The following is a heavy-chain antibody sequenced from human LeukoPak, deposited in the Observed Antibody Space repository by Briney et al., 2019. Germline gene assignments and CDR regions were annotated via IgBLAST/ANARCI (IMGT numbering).Heavy chain of an antibody. Sequence: GGSLRLSCAASGFTFSSYAMHWVRQAPGKGLEWVAVISYDGSNKYYADSVKGRFTISRDNSKNTLYLQMNSLRAEDTAVYYCARGMATTRYFDYWGQGTLVTVSS. CDR2: ISYDGSNK. CDR3: ARGMATTRYFDY. D-gene: IGHD5-24*01. CDR1: GFTFSSYA. V-gene: IGHV3-30-3*01. J-gene: IGHJ4*02.